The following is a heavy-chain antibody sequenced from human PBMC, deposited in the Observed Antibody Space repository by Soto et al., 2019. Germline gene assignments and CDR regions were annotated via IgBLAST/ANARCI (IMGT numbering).Heavy chain of an antibody. CDR1: GGSISSGGYY. CDR2: IYYSGST. V-gene: IGHV4-31*03. J-gene: IGHJ5*02. Sequence: PSETLSLTCTVSGGSISSGGYYWSWIRQHPGKGLEWIGYIYYSGSTYYNPSLKSRVTISVDTSKNQFSLKLSSVTAADTAVYYCARDRRGGEADWFDPWGQGTLVTVSS. CDR3: ARDRRGGEADWFDP. D-gene: IGHD4-17*01.